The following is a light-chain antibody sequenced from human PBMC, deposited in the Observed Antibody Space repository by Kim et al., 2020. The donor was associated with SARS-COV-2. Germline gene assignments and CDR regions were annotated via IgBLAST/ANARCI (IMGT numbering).Light chain of an antibody. J-gene: IGKJ2*01. CDR1: QDISTY. CDR3: QQYNHHPYT. CDR2: DAS. Sequence: SASVGDRVTITCRASQDISTYVAWFQQEAGKAPKSLIFDASSLQSGVPSKFSGSGSGTEFTLTISSLQPEDFATYYRQQYNHHPYTFGQGTKLEI. V-gene: IGKV1-16*02.